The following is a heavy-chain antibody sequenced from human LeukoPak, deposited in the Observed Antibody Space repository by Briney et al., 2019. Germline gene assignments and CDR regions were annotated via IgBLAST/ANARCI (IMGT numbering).Heavy chain of an antibody. V-gene: IGHV3-7*05. D-gene: IGHD5-24*01. CDR1: GFTFSNYW. Sequence: SGGSLRLSCAASGFTFSNYWMIWVCQAPGKGLEWVGNIKQDGSEKRYADSVRGRFTISRDNAQTSLYLQMNSLRAEDTAVYYCARASDPWLQLTWGQGTLVTVSS. J-gene: IGHJ5*02. CDR3: ARASDPWLQLT. CDR2: IKQDGSEK.